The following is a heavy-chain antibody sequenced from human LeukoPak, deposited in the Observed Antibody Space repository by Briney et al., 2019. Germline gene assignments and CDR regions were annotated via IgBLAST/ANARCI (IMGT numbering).Heavy chain of an antibody. D-gene: IGHD2-2*01. V-gene: IGHV3-48*03. CDR1: GFSFSSYE. J-gene: IGHJ4*02. Sequence: GALRLSCAASGFSFSSYEMNWVRQAPGKGLEWVSYISSSGTTIYYADSVKGRFTISRDNAKNSLYLQMNSLRAEDTAVYYCARRYCSSTSCLIDYWGQGTLVTVSS. CDR3: ARRYCSSTSCLIDY. CDR2: ISSSGTTI.